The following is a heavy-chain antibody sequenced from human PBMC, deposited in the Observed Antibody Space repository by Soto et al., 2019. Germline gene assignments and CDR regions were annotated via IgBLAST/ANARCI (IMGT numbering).Heavy chain of an antibody. V-gene: IGHV3-23*01. D-gene: IGHD6-6*01. CDR3: ANAGGGLGFFSSVIGY. CDR2: ISGSGGST. J-gene: IGHJ4*02. CDR1: GFTFSSYA. Sequence: GGSLRLSCAASGFTFSSYAMSWVRQAPGKGLEWVSAISGSGGSTYYADSVKGRFTISRDNSKNTLYLQMNSLRAEDTAVYYCANAGGGLGFFSSVIGYWGQGTLVTVSS.